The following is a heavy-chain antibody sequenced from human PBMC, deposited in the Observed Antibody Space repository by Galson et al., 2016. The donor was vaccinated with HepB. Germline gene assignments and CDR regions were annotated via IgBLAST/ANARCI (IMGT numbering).Heavy chain of an antibody. CDR2: ITRDGETT. D-gene: IGHD4-17*01. Sequence: SLRLSCAASGFSFGTSGMSWLRQSPGRGLEWVSGITRDGETTHYADSVRGRFTISRDNSKNMLCLFMNSLRAEDTAVYYCTSGVDFYGDYEDSWGQGTLVTVSS. V-gene: IGHV3-23*01. CDR1: GFSFGTSG. CDR3: TSGVDFYGDYEDS. J-gene: IGHJ4*02.